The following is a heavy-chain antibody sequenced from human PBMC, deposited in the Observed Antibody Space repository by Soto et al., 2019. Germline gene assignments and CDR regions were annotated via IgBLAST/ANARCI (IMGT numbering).Heavy chain of an antibody. J-gene: IGHJ4*02. CDR1: GFTFSGFI. CDR3: AKRLWAVGGPFHY. Sequence: VQLLESGGGLVQPGGSLRLSCAPSGFTFSGFIMDWVRQAPGKGLEGVSEINPRGDVTNYAESVKGRFTVSRDNSRNSLYLQLSSLRVDDTAVYYCAKRLWAVGGPFHYWGQGTLVTVSS. D-gene: IGHD2-15*01. CDR2: INPRGDVT. V-gene: IGHV3-23*01.